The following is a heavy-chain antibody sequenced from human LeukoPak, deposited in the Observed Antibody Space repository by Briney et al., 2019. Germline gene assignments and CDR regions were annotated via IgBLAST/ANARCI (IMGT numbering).Heavy chain of an antibody. CDR2: ISRSSDYI. Sequence: PGGSLRLSCAASGFTFSSFAMHWVRQAPGKGLEWLSSISRSSDYIYYADSLKGRFTISRDNARNSLYLQMSSLRAEDTALYYCAREIYSNSDHDDAFDIWGQGPMVTVSS. CDR3: AREIYSNSDHDDAFDI. D-gene: IGHD5-12*01. J-gene: IGHJ3*02. V-gene: IGHV3-21*01. CDR1: GFTFSSFA.